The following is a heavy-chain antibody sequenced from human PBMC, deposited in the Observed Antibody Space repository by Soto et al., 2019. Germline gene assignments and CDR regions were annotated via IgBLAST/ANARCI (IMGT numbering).Heavy chain of an antibody. D-gene: IGHD3-22*01. CDR1: GGTFSSYA. J-gene: IGHJ5*02. Sequence: QVQLVQSGAEVKKPGSSVKVSCKASGGTFSSYAISWLRQAPGQGLEWMGGIIPIFGTANYAQKFQGRVTITADKSTSTAYMEPSSLRSEDTAVYYCAREARSSGYSGWFDPWGQGPLVTVSS. CDR3: AREARSSGYSGWFDP. CDR2: IIPIFGTA. V-gene: IGHV1-69*06.